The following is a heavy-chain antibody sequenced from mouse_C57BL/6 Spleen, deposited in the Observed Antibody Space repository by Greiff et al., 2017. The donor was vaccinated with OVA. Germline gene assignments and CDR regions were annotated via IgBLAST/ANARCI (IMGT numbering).Heavy chain of an antibody. CDR1: GYTFTSYW. D-gene: IGHD3-2*02. Sequence: QVHVKQPGTELVKPGASVKLSCKASGYTFTSYWMHWVKQRPGQGLEWIGNINPSNGGTNYNEKFKSKATLTVDKSSSTAYMQLSSLTSEDSAVYYCARSTAQATEFAYWGQGTLVTVSA. CDR3: ARSTAQATEFAY. CDR2: INPSNGGT. J-gene: IGHJ3*01. V-gene: IGHV1-53*01.